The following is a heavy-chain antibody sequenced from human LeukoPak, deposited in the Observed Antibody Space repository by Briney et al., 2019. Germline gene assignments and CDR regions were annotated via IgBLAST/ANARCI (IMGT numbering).Heavy chain of an antibody. J-gene: IGHJ5*02. CDR2: ISSSSSYI. CDR3: ARAVGDCGSTSCYGNWFDP. D-gene: IGHD2-2*01. Sequence: GGSLRLSCAASGFTFSSYSMNWVRQAPGKGLEWVSSISSSSSYIYYADSVKGRFTISRDNAKNSLYLQMNSLRAEDTAVYYCARAVGDCGSTSCYGNWFDPWGQGTLVTVSS. V-gene: IGHV3-21*01. CDR1: GFTFSSYS.